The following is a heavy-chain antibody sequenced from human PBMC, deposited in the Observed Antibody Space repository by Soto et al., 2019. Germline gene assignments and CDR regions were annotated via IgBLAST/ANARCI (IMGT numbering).Heavy chain of an antibody. J-gene: IGHJ4*02. Sequence: ASVKVSCKVSGYTLTELSMHWVRQAPGKGLEWMGGFDPEDGETIYAQKFQGRVTMTEDTSTDTAYMELSSLRSEDTAVYYCATRGVSRYDFWSGPDYWGQGTLVTVSS. CDR3: ATRGVSRYDFWSGPDY. D-gene: IGHD3-3*01. CDR1: GYTLTELS. CDR2: FDPEDGET. V-gene: IGHV1-24*01.